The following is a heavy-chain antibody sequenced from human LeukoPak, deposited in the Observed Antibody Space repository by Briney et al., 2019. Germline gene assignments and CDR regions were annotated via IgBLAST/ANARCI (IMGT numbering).Heavy chain of an antibody. V-gene: IGHV3-53*01. J-gene: IGHJ4*02. D-gene: IGHD4-17*01. CDR1: GFTVSSKY. CDR3: ARADGDSWGQFDY. Sequence: GGSLRLSCSASGFTVSSKYMTWVRQAPGKGLELVSLIYDGDRSSYADSVKGRFTISRDRSSNTLHLQMNSLRAEDTAVYYCARADGDSWGQFDYWGQGILVTVSS. CDR2: IYDGDRS.